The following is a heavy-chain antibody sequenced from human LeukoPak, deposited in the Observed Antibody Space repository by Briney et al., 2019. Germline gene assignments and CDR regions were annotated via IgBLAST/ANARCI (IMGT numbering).Heavy chain of an antibody. CDR2: ISYDGGNI. CDR3: ARDPPFGSGWSQNFFDF. CDR1: GFTFDDYA. D-gene: IGHD6-19*01. J-gene: IGHJ4*02. Sequence: GRSLRLSCAPSGFTFDDYAMHWVRQAPGQGLEWVALISYDGGNIYYADSVKGRFTISRDNSKSRLFLQMNNLRVDDTAVYYCARDPPFGSGWSQNFFDFWGQGTLVTVSS. V-gene: IGHV3-30*04.